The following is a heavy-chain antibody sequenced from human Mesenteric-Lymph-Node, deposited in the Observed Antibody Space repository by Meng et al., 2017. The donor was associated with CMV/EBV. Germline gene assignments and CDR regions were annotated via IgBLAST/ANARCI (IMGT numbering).Heavy chain of an antibody. Sequence: ASVKVSCKASGYTFTGYYMHGVRQAPGQGLEWMGWIHPNGGGTKYAQKFQGSVTMTRDTSISTAYMELSRLRSADTAMYYCARVSGSYLGAFDVWGQGTMVTVSS. CDR3: ARVSGSYLGAFDV. J-gene: IGHJ3*01. D-gene: IGHD1-26*01. CDR2: IHPNGGGT. V-gene: IGHV1-2*02. CDR1: GYTFTGYY.